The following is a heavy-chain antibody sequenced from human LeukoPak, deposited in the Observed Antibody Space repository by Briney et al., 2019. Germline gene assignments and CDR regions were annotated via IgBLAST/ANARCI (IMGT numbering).Heavy chain of an antibody. CDR1: GGSISSYY. D-gene: IGHD6-13*01. CDR3: AREGGGITAAGRVDY. V-gene: IGHV4-59*01. CDR2: IYYSGST. Sequence: SETLSLTCTVSGGSISSYYWSWIRQPPGKGLEWIGYIYYSGSTNYNPSLKSRVTISVDTSKNQFSLKLSSVTAADTAVYYCAREGGGITAAGRVDYWGRGTLVTVSS. J-gene: IGHJ4*02.